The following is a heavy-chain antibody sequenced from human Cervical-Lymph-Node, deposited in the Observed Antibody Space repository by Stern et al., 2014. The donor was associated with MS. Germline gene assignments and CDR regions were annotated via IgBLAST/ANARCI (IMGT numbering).Heavy chain of an antibody. CDR2: IDFSGST. CDR1: GGSISSSPYY. J-gene: IGHJ5*02. Sequence: QVQLQESGPGVVKPSETLSLTCSVSGGSISSSPYYWGWIRQPPGKGLEYIGSIDFSGSTHYNPSLTSRVTVSGDTSTNQFSLNLTSVTAADTAVYYCARHESYYDILTGYFNPYWFDPWGQGILVTVSS. CDR3: ARHESYYDILTGYFNPYWFDP. V-gene: IGHV4-39*01. D-gene: IGHD3-9*01.